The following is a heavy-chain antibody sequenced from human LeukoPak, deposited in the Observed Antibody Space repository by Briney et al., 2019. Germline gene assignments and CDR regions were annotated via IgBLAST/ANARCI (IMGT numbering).Heavy chain of an antibody. CDR1: GYTFTSYY. D-gene: IGHD6-19*01. J-gene: IGHJ5*02. CDR2: INPSGGST. V-gene: IGHV1-46*01. CDR3: ARGPGSSGWSVWFDP. Sequence: GASVKVSCKASGYTFTSYYMHWVRQAPGQGLEWMGIINPSGGSTSYAQKFQGRVTMTRDMSTSTVYMELSSLKSEDTAVYYCARGPGSSGWSVWFDPWGQGTLVTVSS.